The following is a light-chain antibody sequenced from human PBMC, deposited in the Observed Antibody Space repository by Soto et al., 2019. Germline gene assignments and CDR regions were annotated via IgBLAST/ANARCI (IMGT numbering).Light chain of an antibody. CDR1: RSNIGAGYD. Sequence: QSVLTQPPSLSGAPGQRVTISCTGSRSNIGAGYDVHWYQHLPGTAPKVLILDNSNRPSGVPDRFSGSKSGTSASLAITGLQAEDEADYYCHSYDVSLRGPAFGGGTKVTVL. J-gene: IGLJ2*01. CDR2: DNS. V-gene: IGLV1-40*01. CDR3: HSYDVSLRGPA.